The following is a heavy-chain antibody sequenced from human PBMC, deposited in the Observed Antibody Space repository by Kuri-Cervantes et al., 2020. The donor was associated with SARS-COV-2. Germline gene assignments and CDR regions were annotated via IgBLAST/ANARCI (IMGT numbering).Heavy chain of an antibody. CDR2: TNTDGSST. D-gene: IGHD1-26*01. V-gene: IGHV3-74*01. Sequence: GESLKISCAASGFTFSNYWMHWVRQAPGKGLVWVSRTNTDGSSTSYADSVKGRFTISRDNAKNTLYLQMNSLRAEDTAVYYCVRAFLRGGSDYWGQGTLVTVSS. CDR1: GFTFSNYW. J-gene: IGHJ4*02. CDR3: VRAFLRGGSDY.